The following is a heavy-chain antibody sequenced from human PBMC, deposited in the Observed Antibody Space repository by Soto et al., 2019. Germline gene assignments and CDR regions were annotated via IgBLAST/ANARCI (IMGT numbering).Heavy chain of an antibody. V-gene: IGHV1-18*01. Sequence: GASVKVSCKASGYTFTSYGISLVRQAPGQGLEWMGWISAYNGNTNYAQKLQGRVTMTTDTSTSTAYMELRSLRSDDTAVYYCVRRVPNIAAAGSDYYFDYWGQGTLVTVSS. CDR3: VRRVPNIAAAGSDYYFDY. CDR2: ISAYNGNT. J-gene: IGHJ4*02. D-gene: IGHD6-13*01. CDR1: GYTFTSYG.